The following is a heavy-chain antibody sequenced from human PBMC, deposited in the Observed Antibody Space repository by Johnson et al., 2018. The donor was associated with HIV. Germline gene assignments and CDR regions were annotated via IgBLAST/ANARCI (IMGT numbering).Heavy chain of an antibody. CDR1: GFTFSNAW. V-gene: IGHV3-7*05. CDR3: ARGLRDSSCHPFAFDF. J-gene: IGHJ3*01. D-gene: IGHD3-22*01. Sequence: EVQLVESGGDLVKPGGSLRLSCAASGFTFSNAWMSWVRQAPGKGLEWVANIKHDGREKDYVDSVKGRFTTSRDDAKNSLYLQMHSMSAEDTAVYYCARGLRDSSCHPFAFDFWGHGTMVTVSS. CDR2: IKHDGREK.